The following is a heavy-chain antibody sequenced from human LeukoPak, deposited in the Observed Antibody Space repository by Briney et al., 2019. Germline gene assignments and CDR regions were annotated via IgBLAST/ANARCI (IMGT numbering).Heavy chain of an antibody. D-gene: IGHD3-10*01. CDR1: GGSISSSYY. V-gene: IGHV4-39*01. CDR2: MSYSGST. CDR3: ARFYTTSQYGSGYMDV. J-gene: IGHJ6*03. Sequence: SETLSLTCTVSGGSISSSYYCGCFRQPPRRELVGRVSMSYSGSTYYNPSLKSRVTIAVDTSKTQFSLKLSSVTAADTAVYYCARFYTTSQYGSGYMDVWGKGTTVTVSS.